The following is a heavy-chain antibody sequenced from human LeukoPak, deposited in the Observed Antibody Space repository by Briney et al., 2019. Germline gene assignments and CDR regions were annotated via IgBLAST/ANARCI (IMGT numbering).Heavy chain of an antibody. V-gene: IGHV3-30*03. CDR2: ISYDGSNK. D-gene: IGHD2-2*01. J-gene: IGHJ4*02. Sequence: GRSLRLSCAASGFTFSSYGMHWVRQAPGKGLEWVAVISYDGSNKYYADSVKGRFTISRDNSKNTLYLQMNSLRAEDTAVYYCARGGIYCSSTSCAFPMGGYWGQGTLVTVSS. CDR3: ARGGIYCSSTSCAFPMGGY. CDR1: GFTFSSYG.